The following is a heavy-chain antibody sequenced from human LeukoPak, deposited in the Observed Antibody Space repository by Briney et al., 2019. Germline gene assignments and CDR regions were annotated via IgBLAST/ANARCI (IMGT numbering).Heavy chain of an antibody. Sequence: GESLKFSCKGSGYSFTSYWIGWVRQMPGKGLEWMGIIYPGDSDTRYSPSFQGQVTISADKSISTAYLQWSSLKASDTAMYYCARAKWELFSAFDIWGQGTMVTVSS. V-gene: IGHV5-51*01. D-gene: IGHD1-26*01. J-gene: IGHJ3*02. CDR3: ARAKWELFSAFDI. CDR1: GYSFTSYW. CDR2: IYPGDSDT.